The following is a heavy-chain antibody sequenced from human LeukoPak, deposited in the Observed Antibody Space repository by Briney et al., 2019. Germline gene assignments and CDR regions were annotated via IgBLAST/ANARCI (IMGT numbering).Heavy chain of an antibody. J-gene: IGHJ5*02. Sequence: GESLKISCKGSGYRFTNYWITWVRQMPGKGLEWMGRIDPSDSYTNYSPSFQGHVTISADKSISTAYLQWSSLKASDTAMYYCARRGIPDWFDPWGQGTLVTVSS. CDR3: ARRGIPDWFDP. D-gene: IGHD3-16*01. CDR2: IDPSDSYT. V-gene: IGHV5-10-1*01. CDR1: GYRFTNYW.